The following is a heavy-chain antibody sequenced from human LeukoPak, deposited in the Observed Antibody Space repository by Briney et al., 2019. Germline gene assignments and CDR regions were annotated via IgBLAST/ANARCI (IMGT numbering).Heavy chain of an antibody. J-gene: IGHJ4*02. CDR3: ARVGVRGVIKVFDY. D-gene: IGHD3-10*01. Sequence: SETLSLTCAVYGGSFSGYYWSWIRRPPGKGLEWIGEINHSGSTNYNPSLKSRVTISVDTSKNQFSLKLSSVTAADTAVYYCARVGVRGVIKVFDYWGQGTLVTVSS. CDR1: GGSFSGYY. CDR2: INHSGST. V-gene: IGHV4-34*01.